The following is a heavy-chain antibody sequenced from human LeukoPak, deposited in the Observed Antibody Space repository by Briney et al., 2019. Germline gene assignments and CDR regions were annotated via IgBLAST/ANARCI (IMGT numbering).Heavy chain of an antibody. CDR2: ISAYNGNT. V-gene: IGHV1-18*01. D-gene: IGHD5-12*01. Sequence: GASVKVSCKASGYTFTSYGISWVRQAPGQGLEWMGWISAYNGNTNYAQKLQGRVTMTTDTSTSTAYMGLRSLRSDDTAVYYCAREGGHIVATIPFDYWGQGTLVTVSS. J-gene: IGHJ4*02. CDR1: GYTFTSYG. CDR3: AREGGHIVATIPFDY.